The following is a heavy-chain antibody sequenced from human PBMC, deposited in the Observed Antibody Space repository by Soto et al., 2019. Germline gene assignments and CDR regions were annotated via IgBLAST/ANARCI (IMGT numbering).Heavy chain of an antibody. CDR2: IIPIFDTT. CDR3: ARAPILVSVTLHENYFDS. V-gene: IGHV1-69*01. Sequence: QVHLEQSGAEVKKPGSSVKVSYKFSGGTFSSYVIIWVRQAPGQGLEWMGGIIPIFDTTNYAQKLQGRITIIADESTNTVYMELSNLRSADTGVYYCARAPILVSVTLHENYFDSWGQGTLVTVSS. D-gene: IGHD2-21*02. CDR1: GGTFSSYV. J-gene: IGHJ4*02.